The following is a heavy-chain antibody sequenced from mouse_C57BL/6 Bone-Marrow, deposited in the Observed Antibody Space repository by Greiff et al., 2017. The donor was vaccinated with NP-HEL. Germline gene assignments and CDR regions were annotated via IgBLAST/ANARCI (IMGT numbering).Heavy chain of an antibody. J-gene: IGHJ3*01. CDR2: IYPRSGNT. Sequence: VQRVESGAELARPGASVKLSCKASGYTFTSYGISWVKQRTGQGLEWIGEIYPRSGNTYYNEKFKGKATLTADKSSSTAYMELRSLTSEDSAVYFCARGRAQLWIPFAYWGQGTLVTVSA. V-gene: IGHV1-81*01. D-gene: IGHD3-1*01. CDR1: GYTFTSYG. CDR3: ARGRAQLWIPFAY.